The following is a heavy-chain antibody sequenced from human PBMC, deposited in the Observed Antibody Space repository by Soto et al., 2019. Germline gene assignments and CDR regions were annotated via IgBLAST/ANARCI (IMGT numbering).Heavy chain of an antibody. V-gene: IGHV1-3*01. CDR1: RYTFTNYA. CDR3: ARDTLAVAADNWFDP. J-gene: IGHJ5*02. Sequence: ASVKVSCKASRYTFTNYAIHWVRQAPGQRLEWMGWIIAGNGNTKYSKKFQGRVTITRDISANTAYMELSSLRSEDTAVYYCARDTLAVAADNWFDPWGQGTLVTVSS. CDR2: IIAGNGNT. D-gene: IGHD6-19*01.